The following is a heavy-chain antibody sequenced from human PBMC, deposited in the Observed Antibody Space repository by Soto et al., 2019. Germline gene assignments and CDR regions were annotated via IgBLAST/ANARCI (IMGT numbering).Heavy chain of an antibody. CDR1: GGSISSYY. V-gene: IGHV4-59*01. J-gene: IGHJ3*02. Sequence: SETLSLTCTVSGGSISSYYWSWIRQPPGKGLEWIGYIYYSGSTNYNPSLKSRVTISVDTSKNQFSLKLSSVTAADTAVYYCARGDGYIWGSYPFDAFDIWGQGTMVTVSS. D-gene: IGHD3-16*02. CDR3: ARGDGYIWGSYPFDAFDI. CDR2: IYYSGST.